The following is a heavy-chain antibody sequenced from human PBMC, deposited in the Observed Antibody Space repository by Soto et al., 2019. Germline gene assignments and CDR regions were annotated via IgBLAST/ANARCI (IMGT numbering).Heavy chain of an antibody. J-gene: IGHJ4*02. CDR3: AKSGYIAVATGEYYFDY. CDR2: ISGSGGST. V-gene: IGHV3-23*01. D-gene: IGHD6-19*01. CDR1: GFTFSGYA. Sequence: GGSLRLACAASGFTFSGYAMSWVRQAPGKGLEWVSAISGSGGSTYYADSVKGRFTISRDNSKNTLYLQMNSLRAEDTAVYYCAKSGYIAVATGEYYFDYWGQGTLVTVSS.